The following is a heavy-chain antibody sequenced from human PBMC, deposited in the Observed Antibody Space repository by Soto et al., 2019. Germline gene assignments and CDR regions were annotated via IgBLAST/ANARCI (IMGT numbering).Heavy chain of an antibody. D-gene: IGHD3-22*01. CDR1: GGNFSSYA. Sequence: QVQLVQSGAEVKKPGSSVKVSCKASGGNFSSYAISWVRQAPGQGLEWMGGIIPNFGTANYAQKFQGRVTITADESTSTAYMELSRLRSDDTAVYYCARVNYYDSSGYYHYFDYWGQGTLVTVTS. CDR3: ARVNYYDSSGYYHYFDY. V-gene: IGHV1-69*01. CDR2: IIPNFGTA. J-gene: IGHJ4*02.